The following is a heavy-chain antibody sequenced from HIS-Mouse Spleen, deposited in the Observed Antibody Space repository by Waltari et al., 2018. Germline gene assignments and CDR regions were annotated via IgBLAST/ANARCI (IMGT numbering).Heavy chain of an antibody. J-gene: IGHJ5*02. D-gene: IGHD2-8*01. V-gene: IGHV4-34*01. Sequence: QVQLQQWGAGLLKPSETLSLTCAVYGGSFSGYYWSWIRQPPGKGLEWIGEINHSGSTNYNPSLKSRVTISVDTSKNQFSLKLSSVTAADTAVYYCARGGPTGYCTNGVCSNWFDPWGQGTLVTVSS. CDR1: GGSFSGYY. CDR2: INHSGST. CDR3: ARGGPTGYCTNGVCSNWFDP.